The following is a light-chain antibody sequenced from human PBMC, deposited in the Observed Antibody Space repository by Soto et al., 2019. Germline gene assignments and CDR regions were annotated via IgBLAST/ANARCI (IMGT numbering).Light chain of an antibody. CDR1: QNIYTW. V-gene: IGKV1-5*03. Sequence: DIQMTQSPATLSASVGDRVTITCRASQNIYTWLAWYQQKPGKAPKLLIYEASSLETGVPSRFSGSGSGTEFTLTISSLQPEDSATYYCLQDYSYPLTFGGGTKVDIK. CDR2: EAS. J-gene: IGKJ4*01. CDR3: LQDYSYPLT.